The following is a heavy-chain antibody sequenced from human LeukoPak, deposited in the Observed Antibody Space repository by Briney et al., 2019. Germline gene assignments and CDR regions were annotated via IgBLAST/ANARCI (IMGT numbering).Heavy chain of an antibody. J-gene: IGHJ6*03. CDR3: ARDLADSSGYFIPYYYYYYMDV. Sequence: GGSLRLSCAASRFTFSSYEMNWVRQAPGKGLEWVSYISDSGSSKYNADPVKGRFTISRDNAKNSMYLQMNSLRAEDTAVYYCARDLADSSGYFIPYYYYYYMDVWGKGTTVTISS. D-gene: IGHD3-22*01. V-gene: IGHV3-48*03. CDR2: ISDSGSSK. CDR1: RFTFSSYE.